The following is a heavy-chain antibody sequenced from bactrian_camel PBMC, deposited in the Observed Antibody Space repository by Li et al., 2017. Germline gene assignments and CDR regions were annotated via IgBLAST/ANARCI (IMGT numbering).Heavy chain of an antibody. D-gene: IGHD5*01. CDR2: IAGDGRT. J-gene: IGHJ4*01. CDR1: GYTLPMN. Sequence: HVQLVESGGDSVQAGESLRLSCVASGYTLPMNMGWFRRLPGQEREGVAAIAGDGRTDYADSVKGRFTISRDGAKNTLYLQMNSLKPEDAAMYYCAADVVLCLYGLGTADRIDYWGQGTQVTVS. CDR3: AADVVLCLYGLGTADRIDY. V-gene: IGHV3S53*01.